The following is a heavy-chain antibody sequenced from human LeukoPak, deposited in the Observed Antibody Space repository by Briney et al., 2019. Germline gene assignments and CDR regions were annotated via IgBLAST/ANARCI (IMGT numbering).Heavy chain of an antibody. J-gene: IGHJ4*02. V-gene: IGHV3-53*01. CDR1: VFTFITNH. CDR2: LYRSDSI. Sequence: GGCLRLSCAVSVFTFITNHMSWVRQAPWKGLEWVSLLYRSDSISYADYVEGRCTISRETNKKTLYHQMDNMRAEDTTVYYCGRVLNDYADNVYFDSWGQGTLVTVSS. CDR3: GRVLNDYADNVYFDS. D-gene: IGHD4-17*01.